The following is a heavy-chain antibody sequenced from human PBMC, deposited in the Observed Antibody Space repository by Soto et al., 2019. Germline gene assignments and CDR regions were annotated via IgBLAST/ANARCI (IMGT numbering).Heavy chain of an antibody. D-gene: IGHD3-10*01. CDR1: GCSISSGNYY. CDR2: IFYSGTT. V-gene: IGHV4-30-4*01. CDR3: ARDSGWFGDCNYYYTGMDV. J-gene: IGHJ6*02. Sequence: QVQLQESGPGLVKPSQTLSLTCTVSGCSISSGNYYWTWIRQHPRKGLEWIWYIFYSGTTYYNPSIDSRVTISVDTSKNQFSLKRSSVTAADTAVYYCARDSGWFGDCNYYYTGMDVWGQGTTVTVSS.